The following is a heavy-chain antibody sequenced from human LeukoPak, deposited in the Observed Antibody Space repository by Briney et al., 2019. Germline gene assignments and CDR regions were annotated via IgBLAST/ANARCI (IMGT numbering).Heavy chain of an antibody. D-gene: IGHD3-22*01. CDR3: AKDMVLAYYYDSSGGFDY. CDR1: GFTFDDYA. J-gene: IGHJ4*02. V-gene: IGHV3-9*01. CDR2: ISWNSGSI. Sequence: PGGSLRLSCAASGFTFDDYAMHWVRQAPGKGLEWVSGISWNSGSIGYADSVKGRFTISRDNAKNSLYLQMNSLRAEDTALYYCAKDMVLAYYYDSSGGFDYWGQGTLVTVSS.